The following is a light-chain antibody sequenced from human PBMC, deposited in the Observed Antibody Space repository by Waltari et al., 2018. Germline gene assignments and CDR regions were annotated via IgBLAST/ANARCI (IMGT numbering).Light chain of an antibody. V-gene: IGLV2-14*03. Sequence: QSALTQPASVSGSPGQSITIPCTGPINDIGYYNFFSWYQQHPGKAPRLIIFDVTRWPSGVSHRFSGSKSGSAASLTISGLQAEDEADYYCASYTNTNTIIFGEGTKVAVL. CDR2: DVT. CDR3: ASYTNTNTII. CDR1: INDIGYYNF. J-gene: IGLJ2*01.